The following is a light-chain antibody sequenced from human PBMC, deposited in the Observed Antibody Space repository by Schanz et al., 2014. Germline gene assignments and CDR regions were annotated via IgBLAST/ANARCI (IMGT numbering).Light chain of an antibody. V-gene: IGKV3-15*01. CDR3: QQRSNWPLT. J-gene: IGKJ3*01. CDR1: HSVSTN. Sequence: EILITQSPATLSVSPGQRATLSCRASHSVSTNLAWYQQKPGQPPRLLIYGASTRATGIPARFSGSGSGTEFPLTISSLEPEDFAVYYCQQRSNWPLTFGPGTKVDIK. CDR2: GAS.